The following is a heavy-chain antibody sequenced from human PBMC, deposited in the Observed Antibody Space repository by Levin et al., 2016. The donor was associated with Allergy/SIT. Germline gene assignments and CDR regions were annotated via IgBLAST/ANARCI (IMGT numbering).Heavy chain of an antibody. CDR3: ARVPGVGYSYQSPLDS. J-gene: IGHJ4*02. CDR2: INWNGVST. Sequence: GESLKISCAASGFDFDDYGMTWVRQAPGKGLEWVSGINWNGVSTGYADSVKGRFTISRDNAENSLYLEMKSLRAEDTALYFCARVPGVGYSYQSPLDSWGQGTLVTVSS. D-gene: IGHD5-18*01. CDR1: GFDFDDYG. V-gene: IGHV3-20*04.